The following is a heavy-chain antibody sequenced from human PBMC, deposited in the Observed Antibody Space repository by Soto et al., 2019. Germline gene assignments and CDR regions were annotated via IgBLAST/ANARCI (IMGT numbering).Heavy chain of an antibody. J-gene: IGHJ4*02. CDR1: GGSISSYY. CDR3: ARAGVPIDGYNWVFDY. V-gene: IGHV4-59*01. CDR2: IYYSGST. D-gene: IGHD5-12*01. Sequence: PSETLSLTCTVSGGSISSYYCSWIRQPPGKGLEWIGYIYYSGSTNYNPSLKSRVTISVDTSKNQFSLKLSSVTAADTAVYYCARAGVPIDGYNWVFDYWGQGTLVTVSS.